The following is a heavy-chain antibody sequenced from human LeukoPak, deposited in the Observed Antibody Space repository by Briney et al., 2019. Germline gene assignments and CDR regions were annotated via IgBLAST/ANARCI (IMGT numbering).Heavy chain of an antibody. Sequence: GASVKVSCKASGGTFSSYAISWVRQAPEQGLEWMGWINTNTGNPTYAQGFTGRFVFSLDTSVSTAYLQISSLKAEDTAVYYCARGKHYYGSGSPYDYWGQGTLVTVSS. CDR1: GGTFSSYA. J-gene: IGHJ4*02. V-gene: IGHV7-4-1*02. CDR2: INTNTGNP. D-gene: IGHD3-10*01. CDR3: ARGKHYYGSGSPYDY.